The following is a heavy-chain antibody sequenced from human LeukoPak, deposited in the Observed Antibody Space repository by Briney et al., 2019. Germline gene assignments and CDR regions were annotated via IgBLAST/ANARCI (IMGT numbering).Heavy chain of an antibody. CDR1: GGSISRYY. J-gene: IGHJ5*02. CDR3: ARGAMGGANWFGP. D-gene: IGHD5-18*01. V-gene: IGHV4-59*08. CDR2: IYYSGTT. Sequence: PSETLSLTCIVSGGSISRYYWSWIRQPPEKGLEWIGYIYYSGTTNYNPSLKSRVTISVDTSKNQFSLKLSSVTAADTAVFYCARGAMGGANWFGPWGQGTLVTVSS.